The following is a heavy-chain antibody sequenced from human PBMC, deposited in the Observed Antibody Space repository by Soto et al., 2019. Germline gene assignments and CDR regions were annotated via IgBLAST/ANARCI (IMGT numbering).Heavy chain of an antibody. D-gene: IGHD5-18*01. V-gene: IGHV1-69*12. CDR3: ASGIQLWLRRINNGYSG. CDR2: IIPMFGTA. J-gene: IGHJ4*02. Sequence: QVQLVQSGAEVKKPESSVKVSCKAPGGTFSTYAISWVRQAPGQGLEWMGGIIPMFGTANYAERFQDRVPITADESKNTVYMELSSLRSEDTAVYFCASGIQLWLRRINNGYSGWGQGTLVTVSS. CDR1: GGTFSTYA.